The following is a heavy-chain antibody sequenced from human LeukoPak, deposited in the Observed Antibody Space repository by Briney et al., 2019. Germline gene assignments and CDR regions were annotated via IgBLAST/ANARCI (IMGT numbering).Heavy chain of an antibody. CDR3: ARSFYYDSSVPPGY. Sequence: SETLSLTCSVSGVSISSYYWSWIRQPPGRGLEWIGYIYYSGSTNYNPSLKSRVTISVDTSKNQFSLKLSSVTAADTAVYYCARSFYYDSSVPPGYWGQGTLVTVSS. CDR2: IYYSGST. V-gene: IGHV4-59*08. J-gene: IGHJ4*02. D-gene: IGHD3-22*01. CDR1: GVSISSYY.